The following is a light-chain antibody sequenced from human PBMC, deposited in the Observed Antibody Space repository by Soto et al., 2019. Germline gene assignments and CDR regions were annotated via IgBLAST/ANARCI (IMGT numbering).Light chain of an antibody. Sequence: LTQPPSASGSPGQSVTISCTGTSSDVGCYNYVSWYQQHPGKAPKLMIYEVNKRPSGVPDRFSGSKSGNTASLTVSGPQAEDEADYYCSSYAGSNNFVFGTGTKVTVL. CDR3: SSYAGSNNFV. CDR2: EVN. V-gene: IGLV2-8*01. J-gene: IGLJ1*01. CDR1: SSDVGCYNY.